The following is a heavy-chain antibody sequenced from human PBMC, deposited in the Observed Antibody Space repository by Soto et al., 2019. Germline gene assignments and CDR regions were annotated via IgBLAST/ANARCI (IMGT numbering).Heavy chain of an antibody. CDR1: GFTFSTYG. Sequence: GGSLGLSCAASGFTFSTYGMTWVRQAPGKGLDWVSSISGSGGSTYSADSVKGRFAISRDSSKNTVYLQMSSLGVDDTAVYYCARATRVAAGRYYFDYWGDGTLVPVS. V-gene: IGHV3-23*01. CDR2: ISGSGGST. J-gene: IGHJ4*01. CDR3: ARATRVAAGRYYFDY. D-gene: IGHD6-13*01.